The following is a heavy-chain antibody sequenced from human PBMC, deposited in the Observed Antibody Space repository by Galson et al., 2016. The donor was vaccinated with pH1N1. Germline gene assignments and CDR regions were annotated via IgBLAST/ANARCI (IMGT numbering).Heavy chain of an antibody. CDR3: ARDPMYSSSSPWFDS. CDR2: ISWNSGNI. V-gene: IGHV3-9*01. Sequence: SLRLSCAASGFTFDDHAMHWVRHAPGKGLEWVSGISWNSGNIGYADSVKGRFTISRDNAQNSLYLQMHSLSSEDTAFYFCARDPMYSSSSPWFDSWGQGTLATVAS. D-gene: IGHD6-6*01. J-gene: IGHJ5*01. CDR1: GFTFDDHA.